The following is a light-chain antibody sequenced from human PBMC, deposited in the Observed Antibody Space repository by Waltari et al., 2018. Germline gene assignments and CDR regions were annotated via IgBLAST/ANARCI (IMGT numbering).Light chain of an antibody. J-gene: IGKJ4*01. CDR2: WAS. CDR3: QQYYNSPLT. Sequence: DIVMTQSPDSLAVSLGERATINCKSSQSVLYSSNNKNYLAWYQQKPGQPPKLIIYWASTRESGVPDRFSGSESGTDFTHTISSLQAEDVAVYYCQQYYNSPLTFGGGTKVEIK. CDR1: QSVLYSSNNKNY. V-gene: IGKV4-1*01.